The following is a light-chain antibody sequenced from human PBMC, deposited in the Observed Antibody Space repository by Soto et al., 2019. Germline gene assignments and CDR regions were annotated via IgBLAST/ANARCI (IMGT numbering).Light chain of an antibody. CDR1: SSNIGSNT. CDR2: SNN. J-gene: IGLJ2*01. Sequence: QSVLTQPPSASGTPGQRVTISCSGSSSNIGSNTVSWYQQLPGTAPKLLIFSNNHRPSGVPDRFSGSKSGTSASLAISGLQSEDEADYYCAAWDDSLNAVVXXGGTKLTVL. CDR3: AAWDDSLNAVV. V-gene: IGLV1-44*01.